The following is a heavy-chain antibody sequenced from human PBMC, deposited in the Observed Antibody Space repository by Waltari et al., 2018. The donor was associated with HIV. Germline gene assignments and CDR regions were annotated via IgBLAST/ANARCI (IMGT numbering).Heavy chain of an antibody. Sequence: QVQLMESGGGVVQPGRSLRLSCAASGFTFNHYGMHRVRQAPGKGLQWVALIWYDGRNKYYADSVKGRFTISRDNSKDTLYLQINSLRAEDTATYYCAKETTTVSWAPNGMDVWGQGTTVTVSS. J-gene: IGHJ6*02. CDR3: AKETTTVSWAPNGMDV. CDR1: GFTFNHYG. D-gene: IGHD4-4*01. CDR2: IWYDGRNK. V-gene: IGHV3-30*18.